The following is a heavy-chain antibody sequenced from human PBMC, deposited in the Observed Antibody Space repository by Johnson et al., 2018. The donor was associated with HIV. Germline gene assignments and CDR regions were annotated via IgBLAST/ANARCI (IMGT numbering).Heavy chain of an antibody. V-gene: IGHV3-9*01. J-gene: IGHJ3*02. CDR2: ISWNSGSI. CDR3: AKDIEATPDAFDI. Sequence: VQLVESGGGLVQPGRSLRLSCAASGFTFDDYAMHWVRQAPGKGLEWVSGISWNSGSIGYADSVKGRFTISRDNAKNSLYLQMNSLRAEDTALYYCAKDIEATPDAFDIWGQGTMVTVSS. CDR1: GFTFDDYA.